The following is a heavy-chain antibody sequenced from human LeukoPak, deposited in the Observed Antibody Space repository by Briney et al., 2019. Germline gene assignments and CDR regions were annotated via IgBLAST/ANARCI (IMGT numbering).Heavy chain of an antibody. CDR1: TGSMPTDY. Sequence: SSETLSLTCTVSTGSMPTDYWSWIRQPPGKGLEWIGFIWNSGITNYNPSLKSRITISADTSKNQFSLKLSSVTAADTAVYYCARLVYDTSDYYYFDHWGQGTLVTASS. CDR2: IWNSGIT. V-gene: IGHV4-59*08. D-gene: IGHD3-22*01. J-gene: IGHJ4*02. CDR3: ARLVYDTSDYYYFDH.